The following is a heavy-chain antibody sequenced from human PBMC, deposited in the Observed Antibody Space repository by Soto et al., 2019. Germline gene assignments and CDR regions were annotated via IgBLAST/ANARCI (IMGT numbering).Heavy chain of an antibody. J-gene: IGHJ6*02. CDR3: ASTFSGCDQYYYYYYGMDV. CDR1: GGTFSSYA. V-gene: IGHV1-69*01. D-gene: IGHD6-19*01. CDR2: IIPIFGTA. Sequence: QVQLVQSGAEVKKPGSSVKVSCKASGGTFSSYAISWVRQAPGQGLEWMGGIIPIFGTANYAQKFQGRVTITADESTSTAYMELSSLRSEDTAVYYCASTFSGCDQYYYYYYGMDVWGQGTTVTVSS.